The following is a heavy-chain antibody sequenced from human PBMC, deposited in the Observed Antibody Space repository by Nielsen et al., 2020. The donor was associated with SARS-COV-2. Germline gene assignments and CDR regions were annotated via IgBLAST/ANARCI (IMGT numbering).Heavy chain of an antibody. D-gene: IGHD1-1*01. V-gene: IGHV1-46*01. Sequence: ASVKVSCKASGYTFTNNYMHWVRQAPGQGLEWMGLINPTNGGTTYAQKFLGTVTMTRDTSTSTVYMELSTLRSEDTAVYYCARGTGYDMDVWGQGTTVTVSS. J-gene: IGHJ6*02. CDR1: GYTFTNNY. CDR3: ARGTGYDMDV. CDR2: INPTNGGT.